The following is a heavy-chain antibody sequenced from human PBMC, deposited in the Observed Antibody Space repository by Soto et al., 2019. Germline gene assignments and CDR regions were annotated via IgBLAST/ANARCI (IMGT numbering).Heavy chain of an antibody. V-gene: IGHV6-1*01. CDR3: AREVTMIVAVIPPYNGMDV. J-gene: IGHJ6*02. CDR2: TYYRSKWYN. D-gene: IGHD3-22*01. Sequence: SQTLSLTCAISGDSVSSNSAAWDWIRQSPSRGLEWLGRTYYRSKWYNDYAVSVKSRITINPDTSKNQFSLQLNSVTPEDTAVYYCAREVTMIVAVIPPYNGMDVWGQGTTVTVSS. CDR1: GDSVSSNSAA.